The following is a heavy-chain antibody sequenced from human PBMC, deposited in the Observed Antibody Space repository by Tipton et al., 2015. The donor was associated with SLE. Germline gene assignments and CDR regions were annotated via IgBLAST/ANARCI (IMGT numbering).Heavy chain of an antibody. CDR3: AMRVVSLYYYGMDV. CDR2: ISAYNGNT. D-gene: IGHD3-3*01. CDR1: GYTFTSYG. J-gene: IGHJ6*02. V-gene: IGHV1-18*01. Sequence: QSGPEVKKPGASVKVSCKASGYTFTSYGISWVRQAPGQGLEWMGGISAYNGNTNYAQKLQGRVTMTTDTSTSTAYMELRSLRSDDTAVYYCAMRVVSLYYYGMDVWGQGTTVTVSS.